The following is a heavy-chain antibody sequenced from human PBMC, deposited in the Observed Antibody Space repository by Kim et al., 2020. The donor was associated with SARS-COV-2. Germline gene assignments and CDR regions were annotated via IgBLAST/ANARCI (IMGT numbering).Heavy chain of an antibody. D-gene: IGHD4-17*01. CDR3: ASPKRGDYAFFDI. J-gene: IGHJ3*02. CDR2: IYYSGST. V-gene: IGHV4-31*03. CDR1: GGSISSGGYY. Sequence: SETLSLTCTVSGGSISSGGYYWSWIRQHPGKGLEWIGYIYYSGSTYYNPSLKSRVTISVDTSKNQFSLKLSSVTAADTAVYYCASPKRGDYAFFDIWGQGTMVTVSS.